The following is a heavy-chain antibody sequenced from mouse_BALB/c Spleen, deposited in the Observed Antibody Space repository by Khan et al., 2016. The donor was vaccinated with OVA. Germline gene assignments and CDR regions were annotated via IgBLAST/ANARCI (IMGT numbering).Heavy chain of an antibody. Sequence: VQLKESGPELEKPGASVKISCKAFGYSFTGYNMNWVKQSNGKSLEWIGNIDPHYGGISYNQKFKGKATLTVDKSSNTAYMQLKSLTSEDAAVYYCARSSGYFDVWGAGTTVTVSS. J-gene: IGHJ1*01. CDR3: ARSSGYFDV. V-gene: IGHV1-39*01. CDR1: GYSFTGYN. CDR2: IDPHYGGI.